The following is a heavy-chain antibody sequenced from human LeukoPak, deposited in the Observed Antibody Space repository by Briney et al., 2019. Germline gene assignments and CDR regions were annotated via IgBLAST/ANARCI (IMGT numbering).Heavy chain of an antibody. J-gene: IGHJ4*02. CDR3: ARVGRPNDYGGTRPFDY. CDR1: GFTVSSNY. D-gene: IGHD4-23*01. Sequence: PGGSLRLSCAASGFTVSSNYMSWGRQAPGKGLEWVSVIYSGGSTYYADSVKGRFTISRDNSKNTLYLQMNSLRAEDTAVYYCARVGRPNDYGGTRPFDYWGQGTLVTVSS. V-gene: IGHV3-66*01. CDR2: IYSGGST.